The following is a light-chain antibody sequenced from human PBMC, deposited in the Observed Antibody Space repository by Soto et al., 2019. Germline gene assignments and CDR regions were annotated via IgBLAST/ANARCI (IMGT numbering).Light chain of an antibody. CDR2: EVS. Sequence: QSALTQPPSASGSPGRSVTIPCSGTSSDVGGYNYVSWYQQHPGKAPRLLIYEVSKRPSGVPDRFSGSKSGNTASLTVSGLQEEDEADDYCSTFEGTNNLELFGGGTKVTVL. CDR1: SSDVGGYNY. J-gene: IGLJ3*02. V-gene: IGLV2-8*01. CDR3: STFEGTNNLEL.